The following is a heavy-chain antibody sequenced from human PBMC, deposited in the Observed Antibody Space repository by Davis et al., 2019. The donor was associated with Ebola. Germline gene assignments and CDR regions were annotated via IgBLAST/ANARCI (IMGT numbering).Heavy chain of an antibody. V-gene: IGHV1-69*13. CDR2: IIPIFGTA. D-gene: IGHD2-2*01. Sequence: SVKVSCKASGGTFSSYAISWVRQAPGQGLEWMGGIIPIFGTANYAQKFQGRVTITADESTSTAYMELSSLRSEDTAVYYCARFGPCSSTSCYERGFDYWGQGTLVTVSS. CDR1: GGTFSSYA. J-gene: IGHJ4*02. CDR3: ARFGPCSSTSCYERGFDY.